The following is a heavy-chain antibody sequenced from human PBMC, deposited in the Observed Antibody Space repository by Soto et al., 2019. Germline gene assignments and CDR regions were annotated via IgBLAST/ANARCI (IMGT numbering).Heavy chain of an antibody. V-gene: IGHV1-69*04. D-gene: IGHD6-13*01. Sequence: TSVKVTCKDSGGSLSSYTSSWVRQAPGQGLEWMGRIIPILGIANYAQKFQGRVTITADKSTSTAYMELSSLRSEDTAVYYCARDRPQGAAAGAYNWFDPWGQGTLVTVSS. CDR2: IIPILGIA. CDR3: ARDRPQGAAAGAYNWFDP. CDR1: GGSLSSYT. J-gene: IGHJ5*02.